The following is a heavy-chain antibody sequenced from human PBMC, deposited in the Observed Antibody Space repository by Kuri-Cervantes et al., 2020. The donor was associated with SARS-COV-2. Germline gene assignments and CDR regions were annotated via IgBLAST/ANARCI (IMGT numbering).Heavy chain of an antibody. CDR3: ARRITSVRGVRPYFDS. Sequence: SETLSLTCTVSGGSISSYYWSWIRQPPGKGLEWIGYIYYSGSTNYNPSLKSRVTISVDTSKNQFSLKLSSVTAADTAVYYCARRITSVRGVRPYFDSWGQETLVTVSS. CDR1: GGSISSYY. D-gene: IGHD3-10*01. V-gene: IGHV4-59*08. CDR2: IYYSGST. J-gene: IGHJ4*02.